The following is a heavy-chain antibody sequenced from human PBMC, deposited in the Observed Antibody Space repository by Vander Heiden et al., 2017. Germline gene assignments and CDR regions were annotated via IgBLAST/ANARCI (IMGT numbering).Heavy chain of an antibody. V-gene: IGHV3-33*01. CDR3: ARDYGDYIVATTYFDY. J-gene: IGHJ4*02. CDR1: GFTFSSYG. CDR2: IGYDGSNK. D-gene: IGHD5-12*01. Sequence: QVQLMESGGGVVQPGRSLRLSCAASGFTFSSYGMHWARQAPGKGLEWGAVIGYDGSNKYYADSVKGRFTISRDNSKNTLYLKMNSLRAEDTAVYYCARDYGDYIVATTYFDYWGQGTLVTVSS.